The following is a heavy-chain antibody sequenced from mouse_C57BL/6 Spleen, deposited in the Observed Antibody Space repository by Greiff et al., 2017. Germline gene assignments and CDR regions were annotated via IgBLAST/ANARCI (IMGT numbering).Heavy chain of an antibody. CDR1: GYTFTDYY. CDR2: IYPGSGNT. V-gene: IGHV1-84*01. Sequence: VQLQESGPELVKPGASVKISCKASGYTFTDYYINWVKQRPGQGLEWIGWIYPGSGNTKYNEKFKGKATLTVDTSSSTAYMQLSSLTSEASAVYFCARGYYGSSYDYFDYWGQGTTLTVSS. D-gene: IGHD1-1*01. CDR3: ARGYYGSSYDYFDY. J-gene: IGHJ2*01.